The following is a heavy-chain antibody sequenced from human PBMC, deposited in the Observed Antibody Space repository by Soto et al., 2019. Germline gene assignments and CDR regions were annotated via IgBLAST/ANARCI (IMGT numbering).Heavy chain of an antibody. D-gene: IGHD2-21*02. CDR1: GLSLRTTGVG. J-gene: IGHJ6*02. CDR2: LYWDDDK. Sequence: QVTLKESGPTLVKPTQTLTLTCTVSGLSLRTTGVGVGWVRQPPGKALEWLALLYWDDDKRYSPSLRSRLTIAKDISEKQVVLTMTKMDTVDTATYCCVQRRWGGACLEFYSSHAYNGWDVVGQGTTVTVSS. V-gene: IGHV2-5*02. CDR3: VQRRWGGACLEFYSSHAYNGWDV.